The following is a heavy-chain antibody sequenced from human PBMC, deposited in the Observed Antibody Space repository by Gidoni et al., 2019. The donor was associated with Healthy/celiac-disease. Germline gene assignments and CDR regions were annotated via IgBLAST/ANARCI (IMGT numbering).Heavy chain of an antibody. D-gene: IGHD2-15*01. CDR1: GFTFSTYV. V-gene: IGHV3-30*18. J-gene: IGHJ6*02. CDR2: ISYDGSNK. CDR3: AKDFRARGYCDGGSCYSIGLDV. Sequence: QVQLVESGGGVVQPGRSLRLSCAASGFTFSTYVVHWVRQAPGKGLEWVAIISYDGSNKYYADSVKGRFTISRDNSKNTLYLQMNSLRAEDTAVYYCAKDFRARGYCDGGSCYSIGLDVWGQGTTVTVSS.